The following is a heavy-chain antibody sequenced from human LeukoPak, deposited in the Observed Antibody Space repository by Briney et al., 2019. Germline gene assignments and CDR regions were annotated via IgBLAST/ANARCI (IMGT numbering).Heavy chain of an antibody. CDR3: AKDLRGSGWYYFDY. Sequence: GGSLRLSCAASGFTFSSYWMHWVRQGTGKGLVWVSRIKTDGSATSYADSVKSRFTISRDNAKNTLYLQMNSLRAEDTAVYYCAKDLRGSGWYYFDYWGQGTLVTVSS. J-gene: IGHJ4*02. CDR1: GFTFSSYW. D-gene: IGHD6-19*01. V-gene: IGHV3-74*01. CDR2: IKTDGSAT.